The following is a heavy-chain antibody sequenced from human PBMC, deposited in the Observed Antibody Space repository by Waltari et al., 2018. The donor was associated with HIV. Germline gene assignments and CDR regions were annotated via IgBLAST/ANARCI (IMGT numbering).Heavy chain of an antibody. J-gene: IGHJ4*02. CDR2: ITPTSGAT. Sequence: QVQLVQSGAEVKKPGASVKVSCKASGYTFTGYHIHWVRQAPGQGLEWMGGITPTSGATYFAQKFQGRVTGTRDTSITTAYMELSRLTSDDAAVYYCATDNYRTTCGGYCGQGTLVTVSS. V-gene: IGHV1-2*02. CDR1: GYTFTGYH. CDR3: ATDNYRTTCGGY. D-gene: IGHD3-16*01.